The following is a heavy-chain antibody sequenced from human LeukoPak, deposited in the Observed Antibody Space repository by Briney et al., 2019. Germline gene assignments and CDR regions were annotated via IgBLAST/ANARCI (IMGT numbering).Heavy chain of an antibody. CDR3: ARGYASGGYV. V-gene: IGHV5-10-1*01. D-gene: IGHD2-2*01. CDR2: IDPRDSYT. Sequence: GESLKISCEGSGYTFTSYWITWVRQMPGKGLEWMGRIDPRDSYTKYSPSFRGLVTISVDKSTNTAYLQWNSLKASDSAMYYCARGYASGGYVWDQGTQVTVSS. CDR1: GYTFTSYW. J-gene: IGHJ4*02.